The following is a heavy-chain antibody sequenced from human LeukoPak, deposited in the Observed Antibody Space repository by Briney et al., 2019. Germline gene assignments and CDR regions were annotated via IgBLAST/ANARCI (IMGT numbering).Heavy chain of an antibody. Sequence: GGSLRLSCAASGFTVSSNYMSWVRQAPGKGLEWVSVIYSGGSTYYADSVKGRFTISRVNSKNTLYLQMNSLRAEDTAVYYCARDPGRTYYYDSSGYYPLGWYFDLWGRGTLVTVSS. CDR2: IYSGGST. J-gene: IGHJ2*01. D-gene: IGHD3-22*01. V-gene: IGHV3-53*01. CDR3: ARDPGRTYYYDSSGYYPLGWYFDL. CDR1: GFTVSSNY.